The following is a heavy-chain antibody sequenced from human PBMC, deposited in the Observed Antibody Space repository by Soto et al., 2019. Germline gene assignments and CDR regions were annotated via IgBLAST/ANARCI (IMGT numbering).Heavy chain of an antibody. CDR1: GFTFSSYA. CDR2: ISGSGGST. J-gene: IGHJ4*02. Sequence: EVQLLESGGGLVQPGGSLRLSWAASGFTFSSYAMSWVRQAPGKGLEWVSAISGSGGSTYYADSVKGRFTISRDNSKNTLYLQMNSLRAEDTDVYYCAKDSLEYYYDSSGYWGTFDYWGQGTLVTVSS. D-gene: IGHD3-22*01. V-gene: IGHV3-23*01. CDR3: AKDSLEYYYDSSGYWGTFDY.